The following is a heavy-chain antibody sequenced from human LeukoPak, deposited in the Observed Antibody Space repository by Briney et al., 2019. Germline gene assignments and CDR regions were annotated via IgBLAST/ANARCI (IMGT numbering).Heavy chain of an antibody. J-gene: IGHJ4*02. CDR3: ARDMGGAGCSSTSCYSDFDY. Sequence: GGSLRLSCAASGFTFSSYSMNWVRQAPGKGLEWVSSISSSSSYTYYADSVKGRLTISRDNAKNSLYLQMNSLRAEDTAVYYCARDMGGAGCSSTSCYSDFDYWGQGTLVTVSS. D-gene: IGHD2-2*01. CDR2: ISSSSSYT. CDR1: GFTFSSYS. V-gene: IGHV3-21*01.